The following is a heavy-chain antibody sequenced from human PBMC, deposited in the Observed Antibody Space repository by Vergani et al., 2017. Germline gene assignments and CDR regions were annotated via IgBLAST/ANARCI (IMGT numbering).Heavy chain of an antibody. CDR1: GYTFTGYY. Sequence: QVQLVQSGAEVKKPGASVKVSCKASGYTFTGYYMHWVRQAPGQGLEWMGWINPNSGGTNYAQKFQGRVTMTRDTSISTAYMELSRLRSDDTAVYYCARAGGQQRGVGSPVSWFDPWGQGTLVTVSS. D-gene: IGHD4-23*01. J-gene: IGHJ5*02. CDR2: INPNSGGT. CDR3: ARAGGQQRGVGSPVSWFDP. V-gene: IGHV1-2*02.